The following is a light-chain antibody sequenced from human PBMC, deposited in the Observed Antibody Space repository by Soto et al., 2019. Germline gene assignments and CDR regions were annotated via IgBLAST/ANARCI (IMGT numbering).Light chain of an antibody. CDR2: GAS. Sequence: IVLTQSPATLSLSPWERATLSCRASQSVSSYLAWYQQKPGQAPRLLIYGASSRATGIPARFSGSGSGTDFTLTISRLEPEDFAVYYCHQYGSSSWTFGQGTKVDI. V-gene: IGKV3-20*01. J-gene: IGKJ1*01. CDR1: QSVSSY. CDR3: HQYGSSSWT.